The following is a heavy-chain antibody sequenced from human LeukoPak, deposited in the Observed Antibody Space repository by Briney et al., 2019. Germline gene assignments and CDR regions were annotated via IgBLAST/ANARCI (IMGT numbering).Heavy chain of an antibody. CDR2: VSSGGGSR. CDR1: GSTLSSSW. V-gene: IGHV3-74*01. J-gene: IGHJ6*02. D-gene: IGHD1-7*01. CDR3: ARDSGTQGHYYYGLDV. Sequence: PGGSLRLSCAASGSTLSSSWMHWVRQVPGGGLVWVSRVSSGGGSRDYADSVKGRFTISRDNAKTTLYLQMNSLRPEDTAVYYCARDSGTQGHYYYGLDVWGQGTTVTVSS.